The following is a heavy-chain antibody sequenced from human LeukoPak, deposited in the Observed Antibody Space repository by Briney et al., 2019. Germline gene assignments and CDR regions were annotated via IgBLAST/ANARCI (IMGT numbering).Heavy chain of an antibody. Sequence: GGSLRLSCAASGFTFSDYYMSWIRQAPGKGLEWVSYISSSGSTIYYADSVKGRFTISRDNAKNSLYLQMNSLRAEDTAVYYCASTGSSSWYRDDAFDIWGQGTMVTVSS. CDR3: ASTGSSSWYRDDAFDI. D-gene: IGHD6-13*01. CDR1: GFTFSDYY. CDR2: ISSSGSTI. V-gene: IGHV3-11*01. J-gene: IGHJ3*02.